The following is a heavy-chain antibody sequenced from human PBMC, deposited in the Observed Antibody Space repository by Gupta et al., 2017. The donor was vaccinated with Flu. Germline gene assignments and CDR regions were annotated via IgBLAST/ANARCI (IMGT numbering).Heavy chain of an antibody. Sequence: EVQLVESGGGLVQPGGSLRLPCAASGFTFSDYWMDWVRQAPGKGLEWVANIKEDGSVKNYVDSVKGRFAISRDNARNSVYLQMNSLRADDTAVYYCARNRGWQQFDYWGQGALVTVSS. J-gene: IGHJ4*02. CDR2: IKEDGSVK. CDR3: ARNRGWQQFDY. D-gene: IGHD3-10*01. CDR1: GFTFSDYW. V-gene: IGHV3-7*01.